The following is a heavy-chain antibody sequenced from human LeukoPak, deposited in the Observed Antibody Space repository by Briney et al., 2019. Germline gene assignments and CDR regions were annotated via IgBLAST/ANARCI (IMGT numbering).Heavy chain of an antibody. CDR2: ISGSGGST. Sequence: GGSLRLSCAASGFTLSSYAMNWVRQAPGKGLEWVSSISGSGGSTYYADSVKGRFTISRDNSKNTLYLQMISLTAEDTAVYYCAKLPTIYSSSSTYWGQVTPVTVSS. J-gene: IGHJ4*02. CDR3: AKLPTIYSSSSTY. CDR1: GFTLSSYA. D-gene: IGHD6-6*01. V-gene: IGHV3-23*01.